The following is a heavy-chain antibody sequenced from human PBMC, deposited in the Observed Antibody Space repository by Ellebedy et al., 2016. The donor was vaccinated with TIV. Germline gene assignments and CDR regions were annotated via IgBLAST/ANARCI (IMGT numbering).Heavy chain of an antibody. CDR2: IYPGDSDT. D-gene: IGHD6-19*01. Sequence: GGSLRLSCKGSGYSFTSYWIGWVRQMPGKGLEWMGIIYPGDSDTRYSPSFQGQVTISADKSISTAYLQRSSLKASDTAMYYCARLPSSGWYYFDSWGQGTLVTVSS. J-gene: IGHJ4*02. CDR3: ARLPSSGWYYFDS. CDR1: GYSFTSYW. V-gene: IGHV5-51*01.